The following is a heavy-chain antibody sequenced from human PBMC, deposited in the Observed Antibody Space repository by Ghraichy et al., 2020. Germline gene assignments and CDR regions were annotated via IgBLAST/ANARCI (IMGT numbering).Heavy chain of an antibody. J-gene: IGHJ3*01. D-gene: IGHD6-13*01. CDR3: ARTRYSSSWYPVDS. CDR2: IYYSGST. V-gene: IGHV4-39*01. CDR1: GGSISSSSYY. Sequence: SETLSLTCTVSGGSISSSSYYWGWIRQPPGKGLEWIGSIYYSGSTYYNPSLKSRVTISVDTSKNQFSLKLSSVTAADTAVYYCARTRYSSSWYPVDSWGQGTMVTVSS.